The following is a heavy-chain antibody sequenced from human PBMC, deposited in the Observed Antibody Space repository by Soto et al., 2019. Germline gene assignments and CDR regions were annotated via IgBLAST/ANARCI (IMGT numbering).Heavy chain of an antibody. Sequence: PGGSLRLSCAASGFTFSSYWMSWVRQAPGKGLEWVANINQDGSKKYYVDSVKGRLTISRDNAENSLYLQMNSLRAEDTAVYFCARYAGFWLPVAMDYWGQGTLVTVSS. CDR2: INQDGSKK. D-gene: IGHD2-2*01. CDR3: ARYAGFWLPVAMDY. J-gene: IGHJ4*02. CDR1: GFTFSSYW. V-gene: IGHV3-7*04.